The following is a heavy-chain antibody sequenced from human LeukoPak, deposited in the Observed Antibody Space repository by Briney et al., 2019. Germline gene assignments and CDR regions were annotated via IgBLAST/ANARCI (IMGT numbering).Heavy chain of an antibody. J-gene: IGHJ4*02. V-gene: IGHV4-34*01. CDR2: INHSGNT. CDR3: AREPTTVVNLPYYFDD. D-gene: IGHD4-23*01. Sequence: SETLSLTCAVSGWSFISYHWNWIRQSPGKGLEWIAEINHSGNTNYNPSLKGRVTISVDTSKNQFSLKLRSVTAADTAVYYCAREPTTVVNLPYYFDDWGQGTLVTVSS. CDR1: GWSFISYH.